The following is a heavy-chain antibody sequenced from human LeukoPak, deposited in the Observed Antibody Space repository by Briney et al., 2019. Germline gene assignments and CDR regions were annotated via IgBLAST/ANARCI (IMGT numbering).Heavy chain of an antibody. CDR3: ARTYYDILTGYNPYFDY. V-gene: IGHV3-7*01. CDR1: GFTFSSYW. CDR2: INQDGSEK. D-gene: IGHD3-9*01. J-gene: IGHJ4*02. Sequence: AGGSLRLSCAASGFTFSSYWMSWVRQAPGKGLEWVANINQDGSEKYYVDSVKGRFTISRDNAKNFLYLQMNSLRAEDTAVYYCARTYYDILTGYNPYFDYWGQGILVTVSS.